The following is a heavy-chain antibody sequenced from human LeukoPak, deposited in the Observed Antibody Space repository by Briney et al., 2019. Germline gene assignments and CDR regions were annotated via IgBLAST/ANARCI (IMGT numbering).Heavy chain of an antibody. CDR3: ARFPPSSGCYDDY. CDR2: ISSSGSTI. Sequence: GGSLRLSCAASGFTFSSYEMNWVRQAPGKGLEWVSYISSSGSTIYYADSVKGRFTISRDNAKNSLYLQMNSLRAEDTAVYYCARFPPSSGCYDDYWGQGTLVTVSS. V-gene: IGHV3-48*03. CDR1: GFTFSSYE. J-gene: IGHJ4*02. D-gene: IGHD6-19*01.